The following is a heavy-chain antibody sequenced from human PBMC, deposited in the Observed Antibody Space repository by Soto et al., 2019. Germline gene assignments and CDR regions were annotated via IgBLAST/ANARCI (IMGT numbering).Heavy chain of an antibody. CDR3: ARQLMEGYSSSWYRGSIDP. V-gene: IGHV4-59*08. CDR1: GGSISSYY. D-gene: IGHD6-13*01. Sequence: SETLSLTCTVSGGSISSYYWSWIRQPPGKGLEWIGYIYYSGSTNYNPSLKSRVTISVDTSKNQFSLKLSSVTAADTAVYYCARQLMEGYSSSWYRGSIDPWGQGTLVTVSS. CDR2: IYYSGST. J-gene: IGHJ5*02.